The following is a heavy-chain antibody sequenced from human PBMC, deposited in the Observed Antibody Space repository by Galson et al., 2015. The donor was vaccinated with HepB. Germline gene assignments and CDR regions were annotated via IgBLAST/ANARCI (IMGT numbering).Heavy chain of an antibody. Sequence: QSGAEVKKPGESLKISCKASGYTFTSYGISWVRQAPGQGLEWMGWISAYNGNTNYAQKLQGRVTMTTDTSTSTAYMELRSLRSDDTAVYYCARGTSYSGSPGWFDPWGQGTLVTVSS. CDR2: ISAYNGNT. D-gene: IGHD1-26*01. V-gene: IGHV1-18*04. CDR3: ARGTSYSGSPGWFDP. J-gene: IGHJ5*02. CDR1: GYTFTSYG.